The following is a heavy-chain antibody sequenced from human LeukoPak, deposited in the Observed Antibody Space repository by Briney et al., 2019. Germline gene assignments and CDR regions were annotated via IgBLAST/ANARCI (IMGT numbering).Heavy chain of an antibody. Sequence: SETLSLTCTVSGDSISSYYWSWIRQPPGKELEWIGYIYYSGRTNYNPSLKSRVNISLDTSKNHFSLNLSSVTAADTAVYYCARHFTGIGYYFDHWGQGTLVTVSS. CDR1: GDSISSYY. V-gene: IGHV4-59*08. CDR3: ARHFTGIGYYFDH. D-gene: IGHD1-14*01. J-gene: IGHJ4*02. CDR2: IYYSGRT.